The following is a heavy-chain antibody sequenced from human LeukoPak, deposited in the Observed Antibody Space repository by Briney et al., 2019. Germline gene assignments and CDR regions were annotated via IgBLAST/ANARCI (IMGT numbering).Heavy chain of an antibody. CDR2: ISAYNGNT. D-gene: IGHD2-2*01. CDR3: ARGMPFDY. CDR1: GYTFTSVG. V-gene: IGHV1-18*01. J-gene: IGHJ4*02. Sequence: ASLSVSCTASGYTFTSVGISWGPDAPGPGLEWMGWISAYNGNTNYAQKLQGRVTMTTDTSTSTAYMELTSLRSDDTAVYYCARGMPFDYWGQGTLVTVSS.